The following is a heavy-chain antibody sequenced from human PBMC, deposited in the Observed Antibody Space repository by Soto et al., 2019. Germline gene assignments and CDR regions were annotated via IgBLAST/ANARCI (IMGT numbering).Heavy chain of an antibody. V-gene: IGHV3-30*18. CDR2: IASDSSYK. D-gene: IGHD5-18*01. CDR3: AKEYTAHRHFDY. Sequence: QVQLVESGGGVVQPGTSLRLSCAASGFTFRTSVIHWVRQAPGKGLEWLAVIASDSSYKNCTGSVKGRFTISRDNSKGTLYLEMSSLRAEDTAVYYCAKEYTAHRHFDYWGLGTLVTVSP. J-gene: IGHJ4*02. CDR1: GFTFRTSV.